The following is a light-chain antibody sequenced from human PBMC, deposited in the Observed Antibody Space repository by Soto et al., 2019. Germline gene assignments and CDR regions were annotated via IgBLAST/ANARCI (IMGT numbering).Light chain of an antibody. CDR3: QQYGSSPLT. CDR2: GTS. CDR1: QSVSSSC. J-gene: IGKJ4*01. V-gene: IGKV3-20*01. Sequence: EIVLTQSPGTLSLSPGERATLSCRASQSVSSSCLAWYQQKPGQAPRLLIYGTSSRATGIPDRFSGSGSGTDFTLTISRLEAEDFAVYYCQQYGSSPLTFGGGTKVEIK.